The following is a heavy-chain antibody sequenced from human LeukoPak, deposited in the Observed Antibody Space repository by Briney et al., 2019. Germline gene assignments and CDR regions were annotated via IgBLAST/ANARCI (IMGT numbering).Heavy chain of an antibody. CDR1: GFTVSSNY. V-gene: IGHV3-53*01. Sequence: GGSLRLSCAASGFTVSSNYMSWVRQAPVKELEWVSVIYSGGSTYYADSVKGRFTISRDNSKNTLYLQMNSLRAEDTAVYYCARQRVVGAIVLFGMDVWGQGTTVTVSS. CDR3: ARQRVVGAIVLFGMDV. J-gene: IGHJ6*02. D-gene: IGHD1-26*01. CDR2: IYSGGST.